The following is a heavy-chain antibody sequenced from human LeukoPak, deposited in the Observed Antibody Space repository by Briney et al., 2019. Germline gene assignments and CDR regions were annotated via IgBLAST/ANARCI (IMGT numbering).Heavy chain of an antibody. Sequence: PSETLSLTCTVSGGSISSGSYYWSWIRQPAGKGLEWIGRIYTSGSTNYNPSLKSRVTISVDTSKNQFSLKLSSVTAADTAVYYCARDNIVVVPAQGYYYYMDVWGKGTTVTVSS. V-gene: IGHV4-61*02. D-gene: IGHD2-2*01. CDR2: IYTSGST. J-gene: IGHJ6*03. CDR3: ARDNIVVVPAQGYYYYMDV. CDR1: GGSISSGSYY.